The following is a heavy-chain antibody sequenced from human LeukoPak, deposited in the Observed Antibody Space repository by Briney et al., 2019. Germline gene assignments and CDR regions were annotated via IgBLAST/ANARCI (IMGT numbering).Heavy chain of an antibody. V-gene: IGHV1-46*01. J-gene: IGHJ5*02. Sequence: ASVKVSCKASGYTFTSYYMHWARQAPGQGLEWMGIINPSGGSTSYAQKFQGRVTMTRDTSTSTVYMELSSLRSEDTAVYYCARDLGGYCSSTSCPELNWFDPWGQGTLVTVSS. CDR3: ARDLGGYCSSTSCPELNWFDP. CDR1: GYTFTSYY. CDR2: INPSGGST. D-gene: IGHD2-2*01.